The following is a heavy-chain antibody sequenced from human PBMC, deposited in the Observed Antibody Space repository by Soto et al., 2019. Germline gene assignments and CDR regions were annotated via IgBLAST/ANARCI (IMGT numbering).Heavy chain of an antibody. Sequence: PSETLSLTCAVSGGSISSGGYSWSWIRQPPGKGLEWIGYIYHSGSTYYNPSLKSRVTISVDRSKNQFSLKLSFVTAADTAVYYCARARQQLVLIDYYFDYWGQGTLVTVSS. CDR2: IYHSGST. J-gene: IGHJ4*02. CDR1: GGSISSGGYS. CDR3: ARARQQLVLIDYYFDY. D-gene: IGHD6-13*01. V-gene: IGHV4-30-2*01.